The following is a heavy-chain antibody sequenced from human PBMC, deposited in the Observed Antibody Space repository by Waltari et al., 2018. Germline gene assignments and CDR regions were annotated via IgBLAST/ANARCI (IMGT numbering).Heavy chain of an antibody. CDR2: INHLGNA. Sequence: QVQLQQWGAGLLKPSETLSLTCVVYSGSFSGYYWSWIRQPPGMGLEWIAEINHLGNANYNPSLKRRVTVSLDTSKKQFSLNLSSVTAADTAVYFCAREGHDCSLTSCDRHDAFDTWGQGTMVTVS. V-gene: IGHV4-34*01. CDR3: AREGHDCSLTSCDRHDAFDT. CDR1: SGSFSGYY. J-gene: IGHJ3*02. D-gene: IGHD2-2*01.